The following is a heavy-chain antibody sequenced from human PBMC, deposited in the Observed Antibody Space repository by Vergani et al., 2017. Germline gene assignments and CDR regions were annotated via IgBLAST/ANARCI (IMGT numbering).Heavy chain of an antibody. Sequence: VQLQESGPGLVKPSETLSLTCTVSGGSISSYYWSWIRQPPGQGLEWVSAIIGSGGSTYYADSVKGRFTISRDNSKNTMYLQMNSLRAEDTAVYYCAKDSSPPYYYEFWSGYYTYFDYWGQGTLVTVSS. CDR3: AKDSSPPYYYEFWSGYYTYFDY. CDR1: GGSISSYY. CDR2: IIGSGGST. J-gene: IGHJ4*02. D-gene: IGHD3-3*01. V-gene: IGHV3-23*01.